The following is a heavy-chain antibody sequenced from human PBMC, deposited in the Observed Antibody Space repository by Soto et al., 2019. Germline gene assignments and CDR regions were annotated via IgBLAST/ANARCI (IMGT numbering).Heavy chain of an antibody. D-gene: IGHD2-2*02. J-gene: IGHJ4*02. V-gene: IGHV4-4*07. Sequence: SEILSLTCSVSGGAVSSYYWSWIRQPAGRRLEWIGRSYTSRSSNYNPSLKSRVTMSVDTSESQFSVKLSSVTAADTVVYYCARELLVVPAAILRFGEFYQVPAHYFDYWGQGTLVNDSA. CDR3: ARELLVVPAAILRFGEFYQVPAHYFDY. CDR1: GGAVSSYY. CDR2: SYTSRSS.